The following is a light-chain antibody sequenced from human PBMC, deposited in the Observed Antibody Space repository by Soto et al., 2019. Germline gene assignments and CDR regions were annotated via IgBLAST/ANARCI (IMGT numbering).Light chain of an antibody. CDR3: QQYVSTPLT. V-gene: IGKV3-20*01. CDR2: GAS. CDR1: QSDGTY. Sequence: EIVLTQSPGTLSLSPGERATLSCRASQSDGTYLAWYQQKPGQAPRLLIYGASSRATGIPDRFSGSGSGTDFTLTIRRLEPEDFAVYYCQQYVSTPLTFGGGTKVDI. J-gene: IGKJ4*01.